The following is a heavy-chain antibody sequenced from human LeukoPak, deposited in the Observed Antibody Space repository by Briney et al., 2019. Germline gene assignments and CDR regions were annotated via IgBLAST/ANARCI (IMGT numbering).Heavy chain of an antibody. D-gene: IGHD6-19*01. V-gene: IGHV1-46*01. CDR3: ARVALIAVADYFDY. CDR2: INPSGGST. Sequence: ASVTVSCKASGYTFTSYYMHWVRQAPGQGLEWMGIINPSGGSTNYAQKLQGRVTITRDTSTSPVYMELSSLRSEDTAVYYCARVALIAVADYFDYWGQGTLVTVSS. J-gene: IGHJ4*02. CDR1: GYTFTSYY.